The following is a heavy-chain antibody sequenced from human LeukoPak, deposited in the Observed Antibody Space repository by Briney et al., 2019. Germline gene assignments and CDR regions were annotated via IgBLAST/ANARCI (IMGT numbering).Heavy chain of an antibody. CDR2: IYYSGST. V-gene: IGHV4-61*01. CDR1: GGSVSSGSYY. D-gene: IGHD4-11*01. J-gene: IGHJ3*02. Sequence: PSETLSLTCTVSGGSVSSGSYYWSWIRQPPGKGLEWSGYIYYSGSTKYNPSLKSRVSISIDTSKNQLSLRLSSVTAADTAVYYCAGDYGNYEGTSDIWGQGTMVTVSS. CDR3: AGDYGNYEGTSDI.